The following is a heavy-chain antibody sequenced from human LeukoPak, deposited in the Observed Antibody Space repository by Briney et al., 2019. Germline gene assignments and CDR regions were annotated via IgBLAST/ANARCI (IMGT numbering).Heavy chain of an antibody. CDR2: IRSKANSYAT. CDR1: GFTFSGSA. CDR3: TRPSRELRGYYYYYTDV. Sequence: AGVSLRLSCAAAGFTFSGSAMHWVRQASGKGLEWVGRIRSKANSYATAYAASVKGRFTISRDDSKNTAYLQMNSLKTEDTAVYYCTRPSRELRGYYYYYTDVCGKGTTVTVSS. J-gene: IGHJ6*03. D-gene: IGHD1-26*01. V-gene: IGHV3-73*01.